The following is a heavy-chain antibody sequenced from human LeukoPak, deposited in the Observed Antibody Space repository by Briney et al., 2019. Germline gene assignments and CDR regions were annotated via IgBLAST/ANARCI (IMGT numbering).Heavy chain of an antibody. CDR1: GFTFNNYV. Sequence: GGSQRVSCTAPGFTFNNYVMSWVRQAPGKGLEWVSSIKTSGSTDYADSVKGRFTISRDNSKNTLYLQMNSLRVEDTAVYYCAKVRPPPGSGWYGGDDSWGQGTLVTVSS. D-gene: IGHD6-19*01. V-gene: IGHV3-23*05. CDR3: AKVRPPPGSGWYGGDDS. CDR2: IKTSGST. J-gene: IGHJ4*02.